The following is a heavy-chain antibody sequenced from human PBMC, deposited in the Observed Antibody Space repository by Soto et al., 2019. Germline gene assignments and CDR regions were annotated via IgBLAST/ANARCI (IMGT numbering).Heavy chain of an antibody. D-gene: IGHD1-1*01. J-gene: IGHJ6*02. V-gene: IGHV5-51*01. Sequence: GESLKISCNGSGYNFSNYWIGWVRQLPGKGLEWMGIIYPGDSHTRYSPSFQGQVTISADKSINTAFLQWSSLKASDTAMYYCERWGMEGYQYYRMDVWGQGTTVTVSS. CDR3: ERWGMEGYQYYRMDV. CDR1: GYNFSNYW. CDR2: IYPGDSHT.